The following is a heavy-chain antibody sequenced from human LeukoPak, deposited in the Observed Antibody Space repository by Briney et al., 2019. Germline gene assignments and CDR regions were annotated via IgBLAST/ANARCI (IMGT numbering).Heavy chain of an antibody. J-gene: IGHJ4*02. D-gene: IGHD3-22*01. CDR3: ARDSYLYYYDSSGYSYTV. CDR1: GFPFSSYA. Sequence: GGSLRLSCAASGFPFSSYAMPWVRQAPGEGLEWMSVISYDGSDKYYADSVKGRFTISRDNSKNTLYLHMSSLRAEDTAVYYCARDSYLYYYDSSGYSYTVWGQGTLVTVSS. V-gene: IGHV3-30*15. CDR2: ISYDGSDK.